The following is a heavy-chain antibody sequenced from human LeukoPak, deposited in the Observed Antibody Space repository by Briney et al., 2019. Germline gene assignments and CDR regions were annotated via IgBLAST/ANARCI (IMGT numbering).Heavy chain of an antibody. CDR3: AKVSDPYDFWSGYYLDY. CDR2: ISGSGGST. J-gene: IGHJ4*02. V-gene: IGHV3-23*01. Sequence: PGGSLRLSCAASGFTFSSYAMSWVRQAPGKGLEWVSAISGSGGSTYYADSVKGRFTISRDNSKNTLYLQMSSLRAEDTAVYYCAKVSDPYDFWSGYYLDYWGQGTLVTVSS. D-gene: IGHD3-3*01. CDR1: GFTFSSYA.